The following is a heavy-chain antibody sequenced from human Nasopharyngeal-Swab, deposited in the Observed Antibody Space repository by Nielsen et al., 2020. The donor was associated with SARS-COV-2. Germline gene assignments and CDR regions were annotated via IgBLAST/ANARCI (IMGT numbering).Heavy chain of an antibody. V-gene: IGHV2-70*01. D-gene: IGHD3-10*01. CDR3: ARMYSTGYYYYGMDV. CDR1: GFPLSASGMC. Sequence: SGPTLVEPTQTFTLTCTFSGFPLSASGMCVTWIRQTPGKALEWLALINWDDHKYYSTSLRTRLNISKDTSKNQVVLTMTNMDPVDTGTYYCARMYSTGYYYYGMDVWGQGTTVTVSS. CDR2: INWDDHK. J-gene: IGHJ6*02.